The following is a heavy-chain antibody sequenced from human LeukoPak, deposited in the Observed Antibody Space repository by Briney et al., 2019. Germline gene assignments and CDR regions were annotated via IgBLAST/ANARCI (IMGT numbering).Heavy chain of an antibody. CDR3: SRDRSTSFDY. D-gene: IGHD1-26*01. J-gene: IGHJ4*02. CDR1: EFTFSSYW. CDR2: INNDGSIT. Sequence: GGSLRLSCAASEFTFSSYWMHWVSQAPGKGLVWVSRINNDGSITSYADSVKGRFTISRDNAKNTLYLQMNSLRAEDTAVYYCSRDRSTSFDYWGQGTLVTVSS. V-gene: IGHV3-74*01.